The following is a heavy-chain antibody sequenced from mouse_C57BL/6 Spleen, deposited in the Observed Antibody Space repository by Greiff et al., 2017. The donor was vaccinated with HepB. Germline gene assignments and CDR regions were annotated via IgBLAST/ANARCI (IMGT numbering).Heavy chain of an antibody. CDR2: INPNNGGT. D-gene: IGHD2-3*01. CDR1: GYTFTDYY. Sequence: EVQLQQSGPELVKPGASVKISCKASGYTFTDYYMNWVKQSHGKSLEWIGDINPNNGGTSYNQKFKGKATLTVDKSSSTAYMELRSLTSEDSAVYYCARNDGYYEGDAMDDWGQGTSVTVAS. V-gene: IGHV1-26*01. J-gene: IGHJ4*01. CDR3: ARNDGYYEGDAMDD.